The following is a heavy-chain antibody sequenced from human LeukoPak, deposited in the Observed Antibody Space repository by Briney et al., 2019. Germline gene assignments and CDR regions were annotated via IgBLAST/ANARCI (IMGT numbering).Heavy chain of an antibody. V-gene: IGHV1-2*02. CDR3: ARIGYCCGGSCPFDN. CDR1: GYTFTGYY. J-gene: IGHJ4*02. D-gene: IGHD2-15*01. CDR2: INPNSGGT. Sequence: KPGASVTVSCKASGYTFTGYYMHWVRQAPGQGLEWMVWINPNSGGTNYAQKFQGRVTMTRDTSISTAYMELSRLRSDDTAVYNCARIGYCCGGSCPFDNWGQGTLVTVSS.